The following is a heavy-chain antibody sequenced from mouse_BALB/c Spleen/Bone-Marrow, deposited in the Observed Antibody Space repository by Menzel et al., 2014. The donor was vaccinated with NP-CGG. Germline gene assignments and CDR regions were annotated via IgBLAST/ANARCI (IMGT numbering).Heavy chain of an antibody. CDR2: INRNGGEI. Sequence: DVKLVESGGGLVQPGGSLKLSCAASGFTFSNYGLPWVRQTPDRRLEYVANINRNGGEIYYPDSVKGRFTISRDNARNTLNLQMSSLKSEDTAMYFCSRGIDGPSWFAYWGQGTLVTVSA. CDR1: GFTFSNYG. V-gene: IGHV5-6-3*01. J-gene: IGHJ3*01. CDR3: SRGIDGPSWFAY. D-gene: IGHD2-3*01.